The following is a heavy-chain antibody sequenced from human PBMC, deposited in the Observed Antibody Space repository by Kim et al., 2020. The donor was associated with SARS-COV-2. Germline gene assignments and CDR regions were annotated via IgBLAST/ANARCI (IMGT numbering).Heavy chain of an antibody. D-gene: IGHD3-22*01. Sequence: SETLSLTCAVYGGSFSGYYWSWIRQPPGKGLEWIGEINHSGSTNYNPSLKSRVTISVDTSKNQFSLKLSSVTAADTAVYYCARRRITMIVVVSYYYYGMDVWGQGTTVTVSS. CDR2: INHSGST. CDR3: ARRRITMIVVVSYYYYGMDV. J-gene: IGHJ6*02. CDR1: GGSFSGYY. V-gene: IGHV4-34*01.